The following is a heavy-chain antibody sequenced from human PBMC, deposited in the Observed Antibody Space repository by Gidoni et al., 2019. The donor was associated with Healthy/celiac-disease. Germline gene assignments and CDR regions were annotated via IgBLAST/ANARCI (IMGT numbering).Heavy chain of an antibody. CDR3: ARDLRSGIVGATTLIADY. V-gene: IGHV3-11*06. CDR2: ISSSSSYT. D-gene: IGHD1-26*01. Sequence: QVQLVESGGGLVKPGGSLRLSCAASGFTFSDYYMSGIRQAPGKGLEWVSYISSSSSYTNYADSVKGRFTISRDNAKNSLYLQMNSLRAEDTAVYYCARDLRSGIVGATTLIADYWGQGTLVTVSS. CDR1: GFTFSDYY. J-gene: IGHJ4*02.